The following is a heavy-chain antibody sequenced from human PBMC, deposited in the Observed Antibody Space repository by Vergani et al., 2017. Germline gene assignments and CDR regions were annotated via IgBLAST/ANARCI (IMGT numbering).Heavy chain of an antibody. V-gene: IGHV3-21*01. CDR3: ARGGGYDYYYYMDV. J-gene: IGHJ6*03. CDR2: ISSSSGYI. D-gene: IGHD5-12*01. Sequence: VQLVQSGAEVKKPGSSVKVSCKASGGTFSSYSMNWVRQAPGKGLEWVSSISSSSGYIYYADSVKGRFTISRDNAKNSLYLQMNSLRAEDTAVYYCARGGGYDYYYYMDVWGKGTTVTVSS. CDR1: GGTFSSYS.